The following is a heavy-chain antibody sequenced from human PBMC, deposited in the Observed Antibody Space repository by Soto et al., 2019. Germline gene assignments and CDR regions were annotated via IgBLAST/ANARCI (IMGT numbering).Heavy chain of an antibody. CDR1: GYSFTSYW. V-gene: IGHV5-51*01. D-gene: IGHD2-2*01. CDR3: SSSTGSYYYGMDV. CDR2: IYPGDSDT. J-gene: IGHJ6*02. Sequence: PGESLKISCKGSGYSFTSYWIGWVRQMPGKGLEWMGIIYPGDSDTRYSPSFQGQVTISADKSISTAYLQWSSLKASDTAMYYCSSSTGSYYYGMDVRGQGTTVTVSS.